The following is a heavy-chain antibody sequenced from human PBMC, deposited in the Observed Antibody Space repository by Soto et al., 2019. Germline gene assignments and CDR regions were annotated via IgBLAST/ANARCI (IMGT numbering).Heavy chain of an antibody. J-gene: IGHJ4*02. CDR2: ISAYNGNT. D-gene: IGHD2-2*01. Sequence: ASVKVSCKASGYTFTSYGISWVRQAPGQGLEWMGWISAYNGNTNYAQKLQGRVTMTTDTSTSTAYMELRSLRSDDTAVYYCARVYVWNCISTSCPFDYWGQGTLVTVPQ. V-gene: IGHV1-18*01. CDR1: GYTFTSYG. CDR3: ARVYVWNCISTSCPFDY.